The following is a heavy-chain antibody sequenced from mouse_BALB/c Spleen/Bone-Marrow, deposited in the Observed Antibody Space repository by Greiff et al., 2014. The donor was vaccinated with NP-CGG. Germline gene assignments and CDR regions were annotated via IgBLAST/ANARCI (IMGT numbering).Heavy chain of an antibody. CDR1: GFNIKDTY. V-gene: IGHV14-3*02. J-gene: IGHJ2*01. CDR2: IDPAHGNT. D-gene: IGHD1-1*01. Sequence: EVQLQQSGAELVKPGASVKLSCTASGFNIKDTYMHWVKQRPEQGLEWIGRIDPAHGNTKYDPKFQGKATITADTSSNTAYLQLSSLTSEDTAVYYGARYYYGSSDFDYWGQGTTLTVSS. CDR3: ARYYYGSSDFDY.